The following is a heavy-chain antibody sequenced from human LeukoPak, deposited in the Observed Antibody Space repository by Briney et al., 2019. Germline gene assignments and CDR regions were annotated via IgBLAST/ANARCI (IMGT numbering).Heavy chain of an antibody. CDR1: GFTVSSNY. CDR2: IYSGGRT. V-gene: IGHV3-66*01. CDR3: ARDRAVAAGSRSDYYYGMDV. Sequence: GGSLRLSCAASGFTVSSNYMSWVRQAPGKGLEWVSVIYSGGRTYYADSVKGRFTISRDNSKNTLYLQMNSLRAEDTAVYYCARDRAVAAGSRSDYYYGMDVWGQGTLVTVSS. D-gene: IGHD6-13*01. J-gene: IGHJ6*02.